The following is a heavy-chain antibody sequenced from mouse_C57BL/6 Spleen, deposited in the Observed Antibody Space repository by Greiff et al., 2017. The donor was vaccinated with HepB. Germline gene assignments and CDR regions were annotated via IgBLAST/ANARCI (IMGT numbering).Heavy chain of an antibody. J-gene: IGHJ2*01. D-gene: IGHD2-3*01. CDR2: ISYDGSN. CDR1: GYSITSGYY. CDR3: ARDRGWLPYYFDY. V-gene: IGHV3-6*01. Sequence: EVKLMESGPGLVKPSQSLSLTCSVTGYSITSGYYWNWIPQFPGNKLEWMGYISYDGSNNYNPSLKNRISITRDTSKNQFFLKLNSVTTEDTATYYCARDRGWLPYYFDYWGQGTTLTVSS.